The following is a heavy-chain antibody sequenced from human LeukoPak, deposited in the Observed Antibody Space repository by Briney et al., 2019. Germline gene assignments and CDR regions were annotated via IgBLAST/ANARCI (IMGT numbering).Heavy chain of an antibody. CDR1: RFTFSSYE. V-gene: IGHV3-48*03. Sequence: GGSLRLSCAASRFTFSSYEMNWVRQAPGKGLEWVSYISSSGSTIYYADSVKGRFTISRDNAKNSLYLQMNSLRAEDTAVYYCASSSSWYDYWGQGTLVTVSS. CDR2: ISSSGSTI. D-gene: IGHD6-13*01. CDR3: ASSSSWYDY. J-gene: IGHJ4*02.